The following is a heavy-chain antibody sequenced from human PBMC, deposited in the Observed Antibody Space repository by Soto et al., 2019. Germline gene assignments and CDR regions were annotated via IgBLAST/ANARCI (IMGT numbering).Heavy chain of an antibody. CDR1: GGTFSSYA. CDR3: ASASIAARPRSYYCMDV. D-gene: IGHD6-6*01. CDR2: IIPIFGTA. J-gene: IGHJ6*02. Sequence: QVQLVQSGAEVKKPGSSVKVSCKASGGTFSSYAISWVRQAPGQGHEWMGGIIPIFGTANYAQKCQGRVTITEDKSTSPAYMELSSLRSEDTAVDYCASASIAARPRSYYCMDVWGQWTTFTVYS. V-gene: IGHV1-69*06.